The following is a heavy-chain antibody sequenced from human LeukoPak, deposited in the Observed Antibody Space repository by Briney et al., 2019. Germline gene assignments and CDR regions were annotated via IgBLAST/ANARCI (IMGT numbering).Heavy chain of an antibody. CDR2: ISYDGSNK. Sequence: GGSLRLSCAASGFTFSSYGMHWVRQAPGKGLEWVAVISYDGSNKYYADSVKGRFTISRDNSKNTLYLQMNSLRAEDTALYYCAKALDYDYGDREGIYDYWGQGTLVTVSS. J-gene: IGHJ4*02. V-gene: IGHV3-30*18. CDR3: AKALDYDYGDREGIYDY. CDR1: GFTFSSYG. D-gene: IGHD4-17*01.